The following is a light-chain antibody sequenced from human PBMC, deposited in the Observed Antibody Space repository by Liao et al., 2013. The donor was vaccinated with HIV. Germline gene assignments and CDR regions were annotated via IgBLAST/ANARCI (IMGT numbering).Light chain of an antibody. CDR1: KLGDKY. V-gene: IGLV3-1*01. CDR2: QDT. J-gene: IGLJ2*01. Sequence: SYDLTQPPSVSVSPGQTASITCSGDKLGDKYAFWYQQKPGQSPVLVIYQDTQRPSGIPERFSGSNSGNTATLTISGTQAMDEADYYCQAWDISIAVFGGGTKLTVL. CDR3: QAWDISIAV.